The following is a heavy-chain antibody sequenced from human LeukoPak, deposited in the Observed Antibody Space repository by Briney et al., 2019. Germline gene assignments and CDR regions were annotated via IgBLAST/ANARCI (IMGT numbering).Heavy chain of an antibody. J-gene: IGHJ5*02. CDR2: IIPILGIA. V-gene: IGHV1-69*04. Sequence: SVKVSCKASGGTFSSYAISWVRQAPGQGLEWMGRIIPILGIANYAQKFQGRVTITADKSTSTAYMELRSLRSEDTAVYYCARGSYYYDSSRNWFDPWGQGTLVTVSS. CDR1: GGTFSSYA. CDR3: ARGSYYYDSSRNWFDP. D-gene: IGHD3-22*01.